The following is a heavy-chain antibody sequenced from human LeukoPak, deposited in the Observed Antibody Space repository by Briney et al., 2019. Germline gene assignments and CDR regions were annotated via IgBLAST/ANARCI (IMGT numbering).Heavy chain of an antibody. Sequence: SGTLSLTCAVSGYSISSGYYWGWIRQPPGKGLEWIGSIYHTGSTYYNPSLKSRVTISVDTSKNQFSLNLSSVTAADTAVYYCARDAGTVTTPFDYWGQGTLVTVSS. CDR3: ARDAGTVTTPFDY. J-gene: IGHJ4*02. D-gene: IGHD4-17*01. V-gene: IGHV4-38-2*02. CDR1: GYSISSGYY. CDR2: IYHTGST.